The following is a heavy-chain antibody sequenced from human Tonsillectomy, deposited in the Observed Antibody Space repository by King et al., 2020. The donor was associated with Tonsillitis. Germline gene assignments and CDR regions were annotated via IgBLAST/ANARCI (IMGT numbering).Heavy chain of an antibody. CDR3: ARGSWGVGPYYGMDV. CDR2: ITDSGSKT. D-gene: IGHD1-26*01. CDR1: GFAFSSYA. V-gene: IGHV3-23*04. Sequence: VQLVESGGAWVQPGGSLRLSCAASGFAFSSYAMSWVRQAPGKGPEWVSAITDSGSKTYYADSVEGRLTLSRDNSTNTLYLQMNSLRAEDTAIYYCARGSWGVGPYYGMDVWGRGTTVTVSS. J-gene: IGHJ6*02.